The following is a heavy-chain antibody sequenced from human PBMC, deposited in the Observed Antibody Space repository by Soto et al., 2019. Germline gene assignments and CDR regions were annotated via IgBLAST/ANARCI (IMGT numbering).Heavy chain of an antibody. CDR1: GDSISSSSYY. CDR3: AKTGPYDILTYWYFDL. J-gene: IGHJ2*01. V-gene: IGHV4-39*01. Sequence: PSETLSLTCIVSGDSISSSSYYWVWIRQPPGKGLEWIGSIYYSGTTYYKPSLESRVTISIDTSKNQFSLKVSSLTAADTSVYYCAKTGPYDILTYWYFDLWGRGTLVTVSS. D-gene: IGHD3-9*01. CDR2: IYYSGTT.